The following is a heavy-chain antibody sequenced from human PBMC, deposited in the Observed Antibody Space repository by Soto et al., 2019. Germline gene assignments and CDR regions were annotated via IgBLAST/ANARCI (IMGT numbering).Heavy chain of an antibody. D-gene: IGHD2-15*01. Sequence: QVQLVESGGGVVQPGRSLRLSCAASGFTFSSYGMHWVRQAPGKGLEWVAVIWYDGSNKYYADSVKGRFTISRDNSKNTLYLQMNSRRAEDTAVYYCARVGGLLPINNYYYYGMDVWGQGTTVTVSS. CDR1: GFTFSSYG. V-gene: IGHV3-33*01. J-gene: IGHJ6*02. CDR3: ARVGGLLPINNYYYYGMDV. CDR2: IWYDGSNK.